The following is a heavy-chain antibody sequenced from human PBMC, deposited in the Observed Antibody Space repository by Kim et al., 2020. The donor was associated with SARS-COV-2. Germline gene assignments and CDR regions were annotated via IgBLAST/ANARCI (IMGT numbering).Heavy chain of an antibody. J-gene: IGHJ6*02. CDR3: ASGGYCSSTSCYFYYYALDV. V-gene: IGHV3-21*01. CDR1: GFGFDTHS. Sequence: GGSLRLSCAASGFGFDTHSMNWVRQAPGKGLEWDSSIGGTSNYIYYADSVKGRFTISRDNAKNSLFLQMNSLRAEDTAVYYCASGGYCSSTSCYFYYYALDVWGQGTTVTVSS. CDR2: IGGTSNYI. D-gene: IGHD2-2*01.